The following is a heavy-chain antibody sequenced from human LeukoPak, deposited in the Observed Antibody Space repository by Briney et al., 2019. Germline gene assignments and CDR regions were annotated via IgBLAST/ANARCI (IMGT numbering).Heavy chain of an antibody. J-gene: IGHJ4*02. V-gene: IGHV1-46*01. CDR2: INPSGGST. Sequence: GASVKVSCKASGYTFTSYYMHWLRQAPGQGLEWMGIINPSGGSTSYAQKFQGRVTMTRDTSTSTVYMELSSLRSEDTAVYYCARDFRIRITMVRGVAGGYWGQGTLVTVSS. CDR1: GYTFTSYY. D-gene: IGHD3-10*01. CDR3: ARDFRIRITMVRGVAGGY.